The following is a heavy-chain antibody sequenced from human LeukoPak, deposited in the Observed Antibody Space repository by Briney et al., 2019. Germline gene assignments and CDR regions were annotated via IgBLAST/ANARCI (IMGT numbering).Heavy chain of an antibody. CDR3: AKFLKAFGMDV. CDR2: ISGSGGNT. Sequence: PGGSLRLSCAASGFTFSSYAMSWVRQAPGKGLEWVSAISGSGGNTYYAGSVKGRFTISRDNFNNTLYLQMNSLRAEDTALYYCAKFLKAFGMDVWGKGTTVTVSS. J-gene: IGHJ6*04. D-gene: IGHD2/OR15-2a*01. CDR1: GFTFSSYA. V-gene: IGHV3-23*01.